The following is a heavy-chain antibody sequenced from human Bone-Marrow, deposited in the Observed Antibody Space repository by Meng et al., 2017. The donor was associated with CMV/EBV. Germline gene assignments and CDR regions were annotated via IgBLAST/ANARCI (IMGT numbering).Heavy chain of an antibody. CDR2: IIPIFGTA. CDR1: GYTFTSYD. J-gene: IGHJ6*02. CDR3: ATPLRYCSSTSCYYGMDV. V-gene: IGHV1-69*05. Sequence: SVKVSCKASGYTFTSYDINWVRQATGQGLEWMGGIIPIFGTANYAQKFQGRVTITTDESTSTAYMELSSLRSEDTAVYYCATPLRYCSSTSCYYGMDVWGQGTTVTVSS. D-gene: IGHD2-2*01.